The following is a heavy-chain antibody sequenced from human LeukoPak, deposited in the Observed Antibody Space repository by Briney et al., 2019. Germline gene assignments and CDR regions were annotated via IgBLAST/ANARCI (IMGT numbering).Heavy chain of an antibody. CDR3: TRGHLPGLPQPSDY. Sequence: GGSLRLSCAASGFTFSSYAMSWVRQAPGKGLEWVSSISSSSSYIYYADSVKGRFTISRDDAKNSLYLQMNSLRAEDTAVYYCTRGHLPGLPQPSDYWGQGTLVTVSS. CDR2: ISSSSSYI. J-gene: IGHJ4*02. CDR1: GFTFSSYA. V-gene: IGHV3-21*01. D-gene: IGHD1-1*01.